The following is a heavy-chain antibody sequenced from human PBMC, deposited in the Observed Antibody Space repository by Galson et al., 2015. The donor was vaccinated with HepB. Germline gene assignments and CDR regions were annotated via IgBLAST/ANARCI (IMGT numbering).Heavy chain of an antibody. CDR3: ARDSLGLRGYGMDV. J-gene: IGHJ6*02. V-gene: IGHV4-59*01. D-gene: IGHD5/OR15-5a*01. CDR1: GGSISSYY. CDR2: IYYSGST. Sequence: SETLSLTCTVSGGSISSYYWSWIRQPPGKGLEWIGYIYYSGSTNYNPSLKSRVTISVDTSKNQFSLKLSSVTAADTAVYYCARDSLGLRGYGMDVWGQGTTVTVSS.